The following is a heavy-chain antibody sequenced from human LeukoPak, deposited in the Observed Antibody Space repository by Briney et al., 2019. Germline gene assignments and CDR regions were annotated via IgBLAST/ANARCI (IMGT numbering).Heavy chain of an antibody. Sequence: GGSLRLSCAASGFTFSGYGMSWVRQAPGKGLEWVSAISGSGGSTYYADSVKGRFTISRDNSKNTLYLQMNSLRAEDAAVYYCAKALNSGSISGPIDYWGQGTLVTVSS. CDR3: AKALNSGSISGPIDY. CDR1: GFTFSGYG. CDR2: ISGSGGST. V-gene: IGHV3-23*01. D-gene: IGHD1-26*01. J-gene: IGHJ4*02.